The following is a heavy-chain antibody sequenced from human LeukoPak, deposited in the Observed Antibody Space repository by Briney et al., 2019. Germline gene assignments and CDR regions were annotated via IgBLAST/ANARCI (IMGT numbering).Heavy chain of an antibody. Sequence: ASVKVSCKASGYTFTSYDINWVRQATGQGLEWMGWMNPNSGNTGYAQKSQGRVTMTRDTSISTAYMELSRLRSDDTAVYYCAREREYCDGDCYAKGYYYDLAMDVWGQGTTVTVSS. J-gene: IGHJ6*02. CDR3: AREREYCDGDCYAKGYYYDLAMDV. CDR2: MNPNSGNT. D-gene: IGHD2-21*02. V-gene: IGHV1-8*01. CDR1: GYTFTSYD.